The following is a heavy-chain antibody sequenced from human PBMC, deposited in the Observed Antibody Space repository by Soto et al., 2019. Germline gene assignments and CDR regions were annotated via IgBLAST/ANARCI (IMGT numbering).Heavy chain of an antibody. Sequence: QVQVVQSGAEVKKPGASVRVSCKASGYAFAGHYVHWVRQAPGLGLEWMGWINALSGDTDYAQKFQGRVTLTRDTATSTAYRERSRLRSDDTARYYCATGGASGVFLDYWGQGALVTVSS. V-gene: IGHV1-2*02. CDR2: INALSGDT. CDR1: GYAFAGHY. D-gene: IGHD3-10*01. CDR3: ATGGASGVFLDY. J-gene: IGHJ4*02.